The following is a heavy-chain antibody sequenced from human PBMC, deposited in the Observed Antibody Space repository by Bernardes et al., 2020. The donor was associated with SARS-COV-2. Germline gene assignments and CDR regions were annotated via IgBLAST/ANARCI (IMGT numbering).Heavy chain of an antibody. CDR3: ARDWEPYYYDSSGYDPEYFQH. CDR1: GFTFSDYY. Sequence: GVSLRLSCASSGFTFSDYYMSWIRQAPGKGLDWVSYISGSGSTIYYADSVKGRFTISRDNAKNSLYLQMNSLRAEDTAVYYCARDWEPYYYDSSGYDPEYFQHWGQVTLVTVSS. V-gene: IGHV3-11*01. CDR2: ISGSGSTI. J-gene: IGHJ1*01. D-gene: IGHD3-22*01.